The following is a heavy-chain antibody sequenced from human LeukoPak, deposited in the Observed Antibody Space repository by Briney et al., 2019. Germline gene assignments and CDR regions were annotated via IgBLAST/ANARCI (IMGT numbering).Heavy chain of an antibody. D-gene: IGHD4-17*01. Sequence: SETLSLTCTVSDDSISDYYRGWIRQPPGKGLEWIGYIYFSGSTKYNPSLKSRVSISVDTSQKQVSLNLSSVTAADTAVYYCARHSPPTVTIWGGAFAIWGHGTMVIVSS. CDR2: IYFSGST. J-gene: IGHJ3*02. CDR1: DDSISDYY. V-gene: IGHV4-59*08. CDR3: ARHSPPTVTIWGGAFAI.